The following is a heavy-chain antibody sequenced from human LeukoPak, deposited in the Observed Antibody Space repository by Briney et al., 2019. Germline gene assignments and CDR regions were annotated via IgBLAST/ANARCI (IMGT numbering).Heavy chain of an antibody. CDR1: GFTFSSYA. Sequence: PGGSLRLSCAASGFTFSSYAMSWVRQAPGKGLEWVSATSGSGGSTYYADSVKGRFTISRDKSKNTLYLQMNSLRAEDTAVYYCAKDRRRDDVLTGSFSDWGQGTLVTVSS. CDR3: AKDRRRDDVLTGSFSD. J-gene: IGHJ4*02. CDR2: TSGSGGST. V-gene: IGHV3-23*01. D-gene: IGHD3-9*01.